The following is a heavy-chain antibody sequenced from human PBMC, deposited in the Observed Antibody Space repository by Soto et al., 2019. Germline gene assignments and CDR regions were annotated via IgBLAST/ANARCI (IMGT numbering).Heavy chain of an antibody. J-gene: IGHJ5*02. D-gene: IGHD6-6*01. CDR1: GYTFTSYA. V-gene: IGHV1-3*05. Sequence: QVPLVQSGAEEKKPGASVKVSCKASGYTFTSYAMHWVRQTPGQRLEWMGWINAGNGNTKYSQKFQGRVTITRDTSASTAYMELSSLRSEDTAVYYCARDGAAPTRGWFDPWGQGTLVTVSS. CDR2: INAGNGNT. CDR3: ARDGAAPTRGWFDP.